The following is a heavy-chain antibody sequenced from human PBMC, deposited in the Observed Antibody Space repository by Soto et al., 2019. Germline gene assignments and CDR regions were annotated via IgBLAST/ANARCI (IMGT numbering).Heavy chain of an antibody. D-gene: IGHD3-9*01. J-gene: IGHJ3*02. V-gene: IGHV3-21*01. Sequence: GGSLRLSCAASGFTFSSYSMNWVRQAPGKGLEWVASISSSSSYIYYADSVKGRFTISRDNAKNSLYLQMNSLRAEDTAVYYCARVLLYYDILTGYPDAFDIWGQGTMVTVSS. CDR3: ARVLLYYDILTGYPDAFDI. CDR2: ISSSSSYI. CDR1: GFTFSSYS.